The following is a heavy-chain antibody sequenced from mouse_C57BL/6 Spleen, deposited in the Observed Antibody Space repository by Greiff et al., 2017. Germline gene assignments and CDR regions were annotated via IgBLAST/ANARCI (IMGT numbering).Heavy chain of an antibody. CDR2: ISYDGSH. J-gene: IGHJ3*01. CDR1: GYSITSGYY. Sequence: EVQLQESGPGLVKPSQSLSLTCSVTGYSITSGYYWNWIRQFPGNKLEWMGYISYDGSHNYNPSLKNRISITRDTSKNQFFLKLNSVTTEDTATYYCARDDDGYLWFAYWGQGTLVTVSA. D-gene: IGHD2-3*01. CDR3: ARDDDGYLWFAY. V-gene: IGHV3-6*01.